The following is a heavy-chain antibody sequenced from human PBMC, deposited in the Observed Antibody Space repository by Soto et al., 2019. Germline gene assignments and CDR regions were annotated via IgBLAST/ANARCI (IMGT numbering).Heavy chain of an antibody. D-gene: IGHD6-19*01. CDR3: ARSRYTSGWWTPPFDY. V-gene: IGHV4-59*01. Sequence: SETLSLTCAFSGGSISSYYWSWIRQPPGKGLEWIGYIYYSGSTNYNPSLKSRVTISVDTSKNQFSLKPTSVTAADTAVYYCARSRYTSGWWTPPFDYWGQGTLVTVSS. CDR1: GGSISSYY. J-gene: IGHJ4*02. CDR2: IYYSGST.